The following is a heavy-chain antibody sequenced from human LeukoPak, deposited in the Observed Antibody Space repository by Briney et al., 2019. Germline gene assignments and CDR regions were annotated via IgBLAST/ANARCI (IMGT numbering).Heavy chain of an antibody. CDR2: INHSGST. J-gene: IGHJ6*03. CDR1: GGSFSGYY. CDR3: ARSANTVYYYYYMDV. Sequence: SETLSLTCAVYGGSFSGYYWGWIRQPPGKGLEWIGEINHSGSTNYNPSLKSRVTISVDTSKNQFSLKLSSVTAADTAVYYCARSANTVYYYYYMDVWGKGTTVTVSS. V-gene: IGHV4-34*01. D-gene: IGHD4-11*01.